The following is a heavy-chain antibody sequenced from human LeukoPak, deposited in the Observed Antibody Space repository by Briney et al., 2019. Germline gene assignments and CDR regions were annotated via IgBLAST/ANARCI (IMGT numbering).Heavy chain of an antibody. Sequence: PGRSLRLPCAASGFTFSSYGMHWVRQAPGKGLEWVAVISYDGSNKYYADSVKGRFTISRDNSKNTLYLQMNSLRAEDTAVYYCAKASPREYSGYDSRSGAFDIWGQGTMVTVSS. CDR3: AKASPREYSGYDSRSGAFDI. CDR1: GFTFSSYG. J-gene: IGHJ3*02. V-gene: IGHV3-30*18. D-gene: IGHD5-12*01. CDR2: ISYDGSNK.